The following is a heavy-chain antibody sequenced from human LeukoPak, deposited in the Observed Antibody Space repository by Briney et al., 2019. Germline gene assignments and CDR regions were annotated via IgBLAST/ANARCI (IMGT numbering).Heavy chain of an antibody. Sequence: GGSLRLSCAASGFTFSSYAMSWVRQAPGKGLEWVSAISGSGGSTYYADSVKGRFTISRDNSKNTLYLQMNSLRVEDSAVYYCARGVASGWYLGLDYWGRGTLVTVSS. CDR2: ISGSGGST. V-gene: IGHV3-23*01. J-gene: IGHJ4*02. D-gene: IGHD6-19*01. CDR3: ARGVASGWYLGLDY. CDR1: GFTFSSYA.